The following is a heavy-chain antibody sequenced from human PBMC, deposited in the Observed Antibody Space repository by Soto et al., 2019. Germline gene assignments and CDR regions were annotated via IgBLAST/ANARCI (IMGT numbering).Heavy chain of an antibody. CDR3: AGSTTGDGDRH. Sequence: QVQLVQSGAEVKQPGASVKVSCKSSGYTFTSYDITWVRQATGQGLEWMGWMNPNSGNTGYAQKFQGRVTMTRNTSRSTAYMELSSLRSEDTAVYYCAGSTTGDGDRHWGHGPLVTVSS. V-gene: IGHV1-8*01. D-gene: IGHD4-17*01. CDR2: MNPNSGNT. J-gene: IGHJ1*01. CDR1: GYTFTSYD.